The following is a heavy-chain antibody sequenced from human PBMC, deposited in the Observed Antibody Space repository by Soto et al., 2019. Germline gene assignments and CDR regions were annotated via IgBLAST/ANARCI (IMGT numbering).Heavy chain of an antibody. V-gene: IGHV3-9*01. CDR2: ISWNSGNI. CDR3: AKDTYSSSPYYMDV. CDR1: GFTFDDYA. Sequence: EVQLVESGGGLVQPGRSLRLSCAASGFTFDDYAMHWVRQVPGKGLEWVSGISWNSGNIGYADSVKGRFTSSRDNAKNSLYLQMHSLRVEDTALYYCAKDTYSSSPYYMDVWGKGTTVTVSS. J-gene: IGHJ6*03. D-gene: IGHD6-6*01.